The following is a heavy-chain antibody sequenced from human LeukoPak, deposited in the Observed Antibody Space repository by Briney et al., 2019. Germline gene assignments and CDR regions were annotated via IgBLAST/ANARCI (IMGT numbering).Heavy chain of an antibody. CDR1: GYTFTSYA. CDR2: INAGNGNT. V-gene: IGHV1-3*01. Sequence: ASVKVSCKASGYTFTSYAMHWVRQAPGQRLEWMGWINAGNGNTKYSQKFQGRVTITRDTSASTAYMELSSLRSEDTAVYYCARFGGNYDILTGYSYYYYGMDVWGKGTTVTVSS. CDR3: ARFGGNYDILTGYSYYYYGMDV. J-gene: IGHJ6*04. D-gene: IGHD3-9*01.